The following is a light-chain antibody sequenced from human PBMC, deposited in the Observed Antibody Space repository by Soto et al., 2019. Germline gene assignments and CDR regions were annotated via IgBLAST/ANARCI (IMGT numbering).Light chain of an antibody. CDR1: QSVSNY. V-gene: IGKV3-11*01. J-gene: IGKJ4*01. Sequence: EIVLTQSPDTLSLSPGERATLSCRASQSVSNYLIWYQQKPGQAPRLLIYDTFNWATGIPARFIGSGSGTDFTLTISSLDPEDFAVYYCQQRAQWPITFGGGTKVEIK. CDR3: QQRAQWPIT. CDR2: DTF.